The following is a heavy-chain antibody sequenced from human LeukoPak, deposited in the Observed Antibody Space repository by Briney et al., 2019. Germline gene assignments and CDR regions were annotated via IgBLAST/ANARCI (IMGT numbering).Heavy chain of an antibody. V-gene: IGHV6-1*01. CDR2: TYYRPKWHN. CDR3: ARGLRGRYSSSWHFDY. CDR1: GDSVSSYSSA. Sequence: SQTLSLTCAISGDSVSSYSSAWNWIRQSPSRGLEWLGRTYYRPKWHNDYAVSMKSRITFNSDTSKNQFSLQLSSVTPEDTAVYYCARGLRGRYSSSWHFDYWGQGTLVTVSS. J-gene: IGHJ4*02. D-gene: IGHD6-13*01.